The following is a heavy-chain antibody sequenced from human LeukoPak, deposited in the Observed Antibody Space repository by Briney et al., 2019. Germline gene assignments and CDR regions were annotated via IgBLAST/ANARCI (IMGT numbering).Heavy chain of an antibody. CDR2: IYPGDSDT. D-gene: IGHD3-22*01. CDR1: GYSFTSYW. J-gene: IGHJ4*02. V-gene: IGHV5-51*01. CDR3: ARQYDSSGYGPFDY. Sequence: GESLKISGKGSGYSFTSYWIGWVRQMPGKGQEWMGIIYPGDSDTRYSPSFQGQVTISADKSVSTAYLQWSSLKAPDTAMYYCARQYDSSGYGPFDYWGQGTLVTVSS.